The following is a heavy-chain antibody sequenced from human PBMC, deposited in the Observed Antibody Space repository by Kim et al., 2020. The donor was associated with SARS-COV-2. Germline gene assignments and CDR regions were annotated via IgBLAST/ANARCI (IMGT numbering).Heavy chain of an antibody. Sequence: GGSLRLSCAASGFTFSSYEMNWVRQAPGKGLEWVSYISSSGSTIYYADSVKGRFTISRDNAKNSLYLQMNSLRAEDTAVYYCARQGVWVVFGMDVWGQGTTVTVSS. CDR3: ARQGVWVVFGMDV. CDR1: GFTFSSYE. CDR2: ISSSGSTI. D-gene: IGHD3-10*01. J-gene: IGHJ6*02. V-gene: IGHV3-48*03.